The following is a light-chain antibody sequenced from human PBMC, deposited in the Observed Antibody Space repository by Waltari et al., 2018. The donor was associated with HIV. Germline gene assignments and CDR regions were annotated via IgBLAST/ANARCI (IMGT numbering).Light chain of an antibody. V-gene: IGLV2-8*01. J-gene: IGLJ2*01. CDR1: SSDVGGYKY. CDR2: EDN. CDR3: SSYAGTNRL. Sequence: QSALTQPPSASGSPGQSVTISCTGISSDVGGYKYVSWYQHHPGNAPKLMIYEDNRRPSGGPDRFSGSKSGNTASLTVSGLQADDEADYYCSSYAGTNRLFGGGTKLTVL.